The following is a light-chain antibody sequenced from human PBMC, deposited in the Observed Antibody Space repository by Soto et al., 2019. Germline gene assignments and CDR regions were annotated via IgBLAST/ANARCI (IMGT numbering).Light chain of an antibody. Sequence: EIVMTQSPATLSVSPGERATLSCRASQSVSNNLAWYQQKPGQAPRLLIYGASTRATGIPARFSGSGSGTEFTLTVSRLQSEDFAVYYCQQYNTLPRTVGQGTKVEIK. CDR3: QQYNTLPRT. CDR2: GAS. V-gene: IGKV3-15*01. J-gene: IGKJ1*01. CDR1: QSVSNN.